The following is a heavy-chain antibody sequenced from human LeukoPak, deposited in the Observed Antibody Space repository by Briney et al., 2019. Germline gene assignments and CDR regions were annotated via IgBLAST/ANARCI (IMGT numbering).Heavy chain of an antibody. J-gene: IGHJ4*02. CDR1: GFTFSSYA. CDR2: IGGSGGST. D-gene: IGHD6-13*01. V-gene: IGHV3-23*01. Sequence: GGSLRLSCAASGFTFSSYAMSWVRQAPGKGLEWVSAIGGSGGSTYYADSVKGRFTISRDNSKNTLYLHMNSLRAEDTAVYYCAEVPGGSWYLRGYFDYWGQGTLVTVSS. CDR3: AEVPGGSWYLRGYFDY.